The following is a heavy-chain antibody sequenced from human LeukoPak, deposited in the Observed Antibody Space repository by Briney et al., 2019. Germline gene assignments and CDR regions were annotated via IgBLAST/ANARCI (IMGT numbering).Heavy chain of an antibody. Sequence: ASVKVSCKASGYTFTSYGISWVRQAPGQGREWMGWISAYNGNTNYAQKLQGRVTMTTDTSTSTAYMELRSLRSDDTAVYYCARDLVAVAATSIDYWDQGTLVTVPS. V-gene: IGHV1-18*01. CDR3: ARDLVAVAATSIDY. CDR1: GYTFTSYG. CDR2: ISAYNGNT. J-gene: IGHJ4*02. D-gene: IGHD6-19*01.